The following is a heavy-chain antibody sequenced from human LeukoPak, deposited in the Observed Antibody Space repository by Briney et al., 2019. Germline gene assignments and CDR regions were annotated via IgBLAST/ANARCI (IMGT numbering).Heavy chain of an antibody. CDR1: GASIKNYY. CDR2: MYTPDNI. Sequence: SETLSLTCTVSGASIKNYYWSWIRQPAGKGLEWIGRMYTPDNINYNPSLKSRVTMSVDTSKNQFSLRLRSVTAADTAVYFCARGRVSSSTWYSTYYYYFYMDVWGKGTTVTVSS. D-gene: IGHD1-1*01. CDR3: ARGRVSSSTWYSTYYYYFYMDV. J-gene: IGHJ6*03. V-gene: IGHV4-4*07.